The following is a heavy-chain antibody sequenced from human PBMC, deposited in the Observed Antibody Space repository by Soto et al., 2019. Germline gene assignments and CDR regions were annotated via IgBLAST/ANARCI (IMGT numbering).Heavy chain of an antibody. CDR3: ARIVPPLMLAGFDP. D-gene: IGHD6-6*01. V-gene: IGHV4-59*01. Sequence: QVQLQESGPGLVKPSETLSLTCTVSGDSISDNYWSWIRQPPGKGLEWSGYINDSGSTNYNPSLNGRVSMSVDTSKNPSSLTLPSVTAADTAFYYCARIVPPLMLAGFDPWGQGTRVSVSS. CDR2: INDSGST. CDR1: GDSISDNY. J-gene: IGHJ5*02.